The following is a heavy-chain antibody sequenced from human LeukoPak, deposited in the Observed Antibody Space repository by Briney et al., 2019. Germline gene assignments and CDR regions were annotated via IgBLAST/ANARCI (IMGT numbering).Heavy chain of an antibody. Sequence: GGSLRLSCAASGFTFSSYALTWVRQAPGKGLEWVSAISGSGGSTYYADSVKGRFTIPRDNSKNMLYLQMNSLRAEDTAVYYCAKTRLWGSGENWFDPWGQGTLVTVSS. CDR3: AKTRLWGSGENWFDP. CDR1: GFTFSSYA. CDR2: ISGSGGST. J-gene: IGHJ5*02. D-gene: IGHD5-18*01. V-gene: IGHV3-23*01.